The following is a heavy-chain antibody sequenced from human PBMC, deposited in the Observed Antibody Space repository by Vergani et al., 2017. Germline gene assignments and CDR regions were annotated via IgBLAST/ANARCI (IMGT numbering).Heavy chain of an antibody. CDR2: ISWNRGSI. Sequence: DVQLLESGGGLVQPGGSLRLSCAASGFTFSSYAMSWVRQAPGKGLEWVSGISWNRGSIHYADSVKGRFTISRDNAKNSLYLQMNSLRAEDTALYYCAKAKGLVVPAAPYNWGQGTLVTVSS. CDR3: AKAKGLVVPAAPYN. J-gene: IGHJ4*02. V-gene: IGHV3-9*01. D-gene: IGHD2-2*01. CDR1: GFTFSSYA.